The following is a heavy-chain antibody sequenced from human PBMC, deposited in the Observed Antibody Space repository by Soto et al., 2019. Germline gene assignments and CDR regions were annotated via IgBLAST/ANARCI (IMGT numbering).Heavy chain of an antibody. V-gene: IGHV1-18*04. CDR3: AREVGQMDV. CDR1: GYTLTTYG. J-gene: IGHJ6*02. D-gene: IGHD2-2*01. CDR2: VNPYKGDT. Sequence: ASVNVSCKASGYTLTTYGVNWVRQAPGQGLEWMGWVNPYKGDTTYAQNFQGRVTMTTYTSTRTAYMELRSLRSDDTAVKYCAREVGQMDVWGQGTTVTVSS.